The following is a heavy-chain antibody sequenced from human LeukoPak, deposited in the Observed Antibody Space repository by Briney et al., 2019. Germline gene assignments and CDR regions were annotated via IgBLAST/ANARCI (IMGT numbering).Heavy chain of an antibody. Sequence: PGGSLRLSCAASGFTFSSYAMHWVRQAPGKGLEWVAVISYDGSNKYYADSVKGRFTISRDNSKNTLYLQMNSLRAEDTAVYYCARPPGIAVAGNFDYWGQGTPVTVSS. CDR3: ARPPGIAVAGNFDY. CDR1: GFTFSSYA. J-gene: IGHJ4*02. CDR2: ISYDGSNK. V-gene: IGHV3-30-3*01. D-gene: IGHD6-19*01.